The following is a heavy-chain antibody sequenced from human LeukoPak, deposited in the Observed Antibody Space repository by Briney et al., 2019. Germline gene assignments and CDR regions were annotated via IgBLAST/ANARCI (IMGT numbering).Heavy chain of an antibody. CDR3: ATEWSGYYVFDY. J-gene: IGHJ4*02. V-gene: IGHV3-30*04. Sequence: GGSLRLSCAASGFTFSSYAMHWVRQAPGKGLEWVAVISYDGSNKYYADSVKGRFTISRDNSKNTLYLQMNSLRAEDTAVYYCATEWSGYYVFDYWGQGTLVTVSS. D-gene: IGHD3-3*01. CDR2: ISYDGSNK. CDR1: GFTFSSYA.